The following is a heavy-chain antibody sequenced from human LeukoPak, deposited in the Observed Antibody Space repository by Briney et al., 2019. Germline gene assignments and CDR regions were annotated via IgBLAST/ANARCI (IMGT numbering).Heavy chain of an antibody. CDR3: ARGTPGSSYYYYYYMDV. V-gene: IGHV4-59*12. Sequence: SETLSLTCTVSGGSISSYYWSWIRQPPGKGLEWIGYNSGSTNYNPSLKSRVTISVDTSKNQFSLKLSSVTAADTAVYYCARGTPGSSYYYYYYMDVWGKGTTVTVSS. CDR2: NSGST. D-gene: IGHD3-10*01. CDR1: GGSISSYY. J-gene: IGHJ6*03.